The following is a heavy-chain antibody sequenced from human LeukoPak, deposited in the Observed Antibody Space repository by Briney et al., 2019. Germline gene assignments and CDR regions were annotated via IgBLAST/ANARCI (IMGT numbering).Heavy chain of an antibody. CDR3: ARDRAATARSPFDY. V-gene: IGHV1-18*04. CDR2: ISAYNGNT. CDR1: GYTFTGYY. Sequence: ASVKVSCKASGYTFTGYYMHWVRQAPGQGLEWMGWISAYNGNTNYAQKLQGRVTMTTDTSTSTAYMELRSLRSDDTAVYYCARDRAATARSPFDYWGQGTLVTVSS. J-gene: IGHJ4*02. D-gene: IGHD2-21*02.